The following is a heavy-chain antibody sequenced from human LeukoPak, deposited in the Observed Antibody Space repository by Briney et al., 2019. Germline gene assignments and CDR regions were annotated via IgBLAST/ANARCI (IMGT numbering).Heavy chain of an antibody. CDR2: IYYRGST. CDR1: GGSISSGGYY. J-gene: IGHJ4*02. Sequence: PSETLSLTCTVSGGSISSGGYYWSWIRQHPGKGLEWIGYIYYRGSTYYNPSLKSRVTISVDTSKNQFSLKLSSVTAADTAVYYCARVYGGFAIDYWGQGTLVTVSS. D-gene: IGHD1-26*01. V-gene: IGHV4-31*03. CDR3: ARVYGGFAIDY.